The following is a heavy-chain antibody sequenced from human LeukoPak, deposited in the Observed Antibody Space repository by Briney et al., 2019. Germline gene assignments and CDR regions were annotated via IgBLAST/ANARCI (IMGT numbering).Heavy chain of an antibody. Sequence: SETLSLPCAVSGGSISRGVYSGSWLRQPPGKGLEWIGYIYHSGSTYYNPSLKSRVTISVDRSKNQFSLKLSSVTAADTAVYYCARARKYCSSTSCYKALYYFDYWGQGTLVTVSS. D-gene: IGHD2-2*02. CDR1: GGSISRGVYS. CDR2: IYHSGST. CDR3: ARARKYCSSTSCYKALYYFDY. V-gene: IGHV4-30-2*01. J-gene: IGHJ4*02.